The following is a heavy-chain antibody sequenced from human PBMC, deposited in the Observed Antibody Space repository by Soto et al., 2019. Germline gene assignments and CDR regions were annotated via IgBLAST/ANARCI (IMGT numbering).Heavy chain of an antibody. V-gene: IGHV4-39*01. CDR2: IYYSGST. D-gene: IGHD1-26*01. CDR1: GGSISSGGYS. J-gene: IGHJ4*02. CDR3: ARHWPHSGSYYFDY. Sequence: PSETLSLTCAVSGGSISSGGYSWGWIRQPPGKGLEWIGSIYYSGSTYYNPSLKSRVTISVDTSKNQFSLKLSSVTAADTAVYYCARHWPHSGSYYFDYWGQGTLVTVSS.